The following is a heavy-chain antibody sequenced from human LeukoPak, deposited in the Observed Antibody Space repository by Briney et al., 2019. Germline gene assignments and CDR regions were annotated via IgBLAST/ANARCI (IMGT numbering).Heavy chain of an antibody. Sequence: PGGSLRLSCAASGFTFSSYGMHWVRRAPGKGLEWVAFISYDGSKKYYAAFVKGRFTISRDNSKNTLYVQMNSLRVEDTAVYYCAKLGFDSSGSHSLVDYWGQGTPVSVSS. D-gene: IGHD3-22*01. V-gene: IGHV3-30*02. CDR2: ISYDGSKK. CDR3: AKLGFDSSGSHSLVDY. J-gene: IGHJ4*02. CDR1: GFTFSSYG.